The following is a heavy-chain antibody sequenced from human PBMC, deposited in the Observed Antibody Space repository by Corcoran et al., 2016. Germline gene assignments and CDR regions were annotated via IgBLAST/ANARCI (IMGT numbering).Heavy chain of an antibody. CDR3: ARTGAVAGTHDY. V-gene: IGHV3-21*01. CDR1: GFTFSSYS. J-gene: IGHJ4*02. D-gene: IGHD6-19*01. CDR2: ISYSSSYI. Sequence: EVQLVESGGGLVKPGGSLRLSCAASGFTFSSYSMNWVRQAPGKGLEWVSSISYSSSYIYYADSVKGRFTISRDNAKNSLYLQMNSLRAEDTSVDYCARTGAVAGTHDYWGQGTLVTVSS.